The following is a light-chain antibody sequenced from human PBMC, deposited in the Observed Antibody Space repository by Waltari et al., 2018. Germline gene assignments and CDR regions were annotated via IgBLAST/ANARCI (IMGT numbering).Light chain of an antibody. J-gene: IGKJ1*01. Sequence: EIVLTQSPGTLSLSPGERATLSCRASQSFSSGYIAWYQQQPGQAPRLLIYGASSRATGIPDRFSGSGSGTDFTLTISRLEPEDFAVYYCQQYDNSPPWTFGQGTKVEIK. CDR1: QSFSSGY. CDR2: GAS. CDR3: QQYDNSPPWT. V-gene: IGKV3-20*01.